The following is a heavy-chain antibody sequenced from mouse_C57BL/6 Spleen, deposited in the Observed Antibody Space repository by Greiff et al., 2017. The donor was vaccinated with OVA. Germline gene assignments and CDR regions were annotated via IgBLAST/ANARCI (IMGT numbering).Heavy chain of an antibody. CDR2: ISYDGSN. D-gene: IGHD1-1*01. J-gene: IGHJ2*01. Sequence: ESGPGLVKPSQSLSLTCSVTGYSITSGYYWNWIRQFPGNKLEWMGYISYDGSNNYNPSLKNRISITRDTSKNQFFLKLNSVTTEDTATYYCASLYYSYFDYWGQGTTLTVSS. CDR1: GYSITSGYY. V-gene: IGHV3-6*01. CDR3: ASLYYSYFDY.